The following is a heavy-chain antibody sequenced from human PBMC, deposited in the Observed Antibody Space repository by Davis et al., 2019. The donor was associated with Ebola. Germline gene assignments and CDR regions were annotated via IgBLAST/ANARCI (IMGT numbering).Heavy chain of an antibody. V-gene: IGHV4-39*01. CDR2: IYYSGST. J-gene: IGHJ4*02. CDR1: GGSISSSSYY. CDR3: ARQAADPFDY. D-gene: IGHD6-13*01. Sequence: MPSETLSLTCAVSGGSISSSSYYWGWIRQPPGKGLEWIGSIYYSGSTYYNPSLKSRVTISVDTSKNQFSLKLSSVTAADTAVYYCARQAADPFDYWGQGTLVTVSS.